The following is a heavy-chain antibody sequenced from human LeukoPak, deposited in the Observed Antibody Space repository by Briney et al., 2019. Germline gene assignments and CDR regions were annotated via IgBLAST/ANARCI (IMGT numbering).Heavy chain of an antibody. CDR3: SRVVQDVTGADY. D-gene: IGHD3-9*01. V-gene: IGHV3-48*01. CDR2: IHSTSGSI. J-gene: IGHJ4*02. Sequence: PGGSLRLSCAAFGFTFSNYHMNWVRQAPGKGLEWLSYIHSTSGSIHYADSVKGRFTISRDNAKNSLYLQMNSLRAEDTAVYYCSRVVQDVTGADYWGQETLVIVSS. CDR1: GFTFSNYH.